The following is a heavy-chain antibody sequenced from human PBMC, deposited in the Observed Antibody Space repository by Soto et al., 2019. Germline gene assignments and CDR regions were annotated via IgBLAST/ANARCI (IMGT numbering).Heavy chain of an antibody. CDR3: ARDLATPPYNWFDP. J-gene: IGHJ5*02. Sequence: SETLSLTCTVSGGSIGHYYWRWVRQPAGKGLEWIGRIQASGGTLYNPSLNGRVTVSVDTSKSQFSLKLTSLSAADTAIYYCARDLATPPYNWFDPWGQGTLVTVSS. V-gene: IGHV4-4*07. CDR1: GGSIGHYY. CDR2: IQASGGT.